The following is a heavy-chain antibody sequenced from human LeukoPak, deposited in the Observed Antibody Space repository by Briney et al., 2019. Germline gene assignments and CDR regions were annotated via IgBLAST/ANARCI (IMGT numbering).Heavy chain of an antibody. D-gene: IGHD4-23*01. V-gene: IGHV4-30-2*01. Sequence: SETLSLTCAVSGGSISSGGYSWSWIRQPPGKGLEWIGYIYHSGSTYYNPSLKSRVTISVDRSKNQLSLKLSSVTAADTAVYYCARDSGGNFDYWGQGTLVTVSS. CDR2: IYHSGST. J-gene: IGHJ4*02. CDR1: GGSISSGGYS. CDR3: ARDSGGNFDY.